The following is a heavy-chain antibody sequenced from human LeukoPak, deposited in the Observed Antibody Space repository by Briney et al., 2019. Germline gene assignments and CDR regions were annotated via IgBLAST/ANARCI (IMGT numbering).Heavy chain of an antibody. J-gene: IGHJ6*04. D-gene: IGHD3-10*01. CDR3: ARVITMVRGLDV. CDR1: GFTFSSYS. Sequence: PGGSLRLSCAASGFTFSSYSMNWVRQAPGKGLEWVSSISSSSSYIYYADSVKGRFTISRDNAKNSLYLQMNSLRAEDTAVYYCARVITMVRGLDVWGKGTTVTISS. CDR2: ISSSSSYI. V-gene: IGHV3-21*01.